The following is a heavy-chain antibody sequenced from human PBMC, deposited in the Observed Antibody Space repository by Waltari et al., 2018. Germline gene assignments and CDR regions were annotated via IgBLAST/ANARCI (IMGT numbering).Heavy chain of an antibody. CDR3: ARVHYSSGWYYEGYYFDY. Sequence: QVQLQESGPGLVKPSETLSLTCTVSGGSISSYYWSWIRQPPGKGLAWIGYIYYSGSTNYNPALKSRVTISGDTSKNQFSLKLSSVTAADTAVYYCARVHYSSGWYYEGYYFDYWGQGTLVTVSS. J-gene: IGHJ4*02. D-gene: IGHD6-19*01. CDR1: GGSISSYY. CDR2: IYYSGST. V-gene: IGHV4-59*01.